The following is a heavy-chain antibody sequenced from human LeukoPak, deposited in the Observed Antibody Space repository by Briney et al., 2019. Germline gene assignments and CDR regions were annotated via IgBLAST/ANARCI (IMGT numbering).Heavy chain of an antibody. Sequence: PSETLSLTCTVSGDSISSGSYYWSWIRQPAGKGLEWIGRIYTSGSTNYSPSLKSRVTISVDTSKNQFSLKLSSVTAADTAVYYCARVLNWFDPWGQGTLVTVSS. CDR2: IYTSGST. V-gene: IGHV4-61*02. CDR3: ARVLNWFDP. J-gene: IGHJ5*02. CDR1: GDSISSGSYY.